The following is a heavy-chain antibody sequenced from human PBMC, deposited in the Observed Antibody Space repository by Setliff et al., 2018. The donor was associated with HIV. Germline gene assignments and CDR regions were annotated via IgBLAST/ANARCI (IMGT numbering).Heavy chain of an antibody. V-gene: IGHV1-18*01. CDR2: ISAYNGNT. J-gene: IGHJ4*02. Sequence: AASVKVSCKASGYTFTSYGISWVRQAPGQGLEWMGWISAYNGNTNYAQKLQGRVTMTTDTSTSTAYMELRSLRSDGTAVYYCAKEFRYDILTGYLYYFDYWGQGTLVTVS. D-gene: IGHD3-9*01. CDR3: AKEFRYDILTGYLYYFDY. CDR1: GYTFTSYG.